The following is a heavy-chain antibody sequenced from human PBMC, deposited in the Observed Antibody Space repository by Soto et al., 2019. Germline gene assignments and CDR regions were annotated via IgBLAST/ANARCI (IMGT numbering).Heavy chain of an antibody. CDR1: GFTFCSYW. Sequence: EVQLVESGGGLVQPGGSLRLSCVDSGFTFCSYWMSWVRQAPVKGLEWVGNIKQDGSEENYVDSVKGRFTISRDNAKNSMYLQMNSLRAEDTAVYYCARIAASGRGWDVWGQGTTVVVSS. D-gene: IGHD6-13*01. V-gene: IGHV3-7*01. CDR2: IKQDGSEE. CDR3: ARIAASGRGWDV. J-gene: IGHJ6*02.